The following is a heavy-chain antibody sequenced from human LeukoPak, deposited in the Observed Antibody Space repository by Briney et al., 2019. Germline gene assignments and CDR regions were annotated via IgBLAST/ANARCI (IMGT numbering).Heavy chain of an antibody. CDR1: GGTFSSYA. V-gene: IGHV1-69*01. CDR2: IIPIFGTA. CDR3: ARDRGYCSSTSCYGLDY. J-gene: IGHJ4*02. D-gene: IGHD2-2*01. Sequence: SVTVSCKASGGTFSSYAVSWVRQAPGQGLEWMGGIIPIFGTANYAQKFQGRVTITADESTSTAYMELSSLRSEDTAVYYCARDRGYCSSTSCYGLDYWGQGTLVTVSS.